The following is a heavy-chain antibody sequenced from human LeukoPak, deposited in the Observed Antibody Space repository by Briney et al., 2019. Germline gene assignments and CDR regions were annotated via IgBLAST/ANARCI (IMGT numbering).Heavy chain of an antibody. V-gene: IGHV3-23*01. J-gene: IGHJ5*02. D-gene: IGHD1-1*01. CDR1: GFTFSSYA. CDR2: ISGSGGST. Sequence: GGSLRLSCAASGFTFSSYAMSGVRQAPGKGLEWVSGISGSGGSTFYADSVKGRFTIYRDNSKNTLYLQMNSLRAEHTAVYHCAKINEAITWGQGTLVTVSS. CDR3: AKINEAIT.